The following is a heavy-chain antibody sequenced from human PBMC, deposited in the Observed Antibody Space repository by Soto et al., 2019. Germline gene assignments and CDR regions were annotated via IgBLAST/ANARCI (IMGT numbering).Heavy chain of an antibody. D-gene: IGHD1-1*01. CDR2: MSHSGGT. CDR1: GGSVNSGNYY. CDR3: ARVDRGTATTVVDAFDI. V-gene: IGHV4-34*01. J-gene: IGHJ3*02. Sequence: QVQLHQWGAGLLKPSETLSLTCAVYGGSVNSGNYYWSWIRQPPGKGLEWIGEMSHSGGTHFNPSLKSRVTIPVDTSKNQLSLKMSSVTAADTALYYCARVDRGTATTVVDAFDIWGPGTLVTVSS.